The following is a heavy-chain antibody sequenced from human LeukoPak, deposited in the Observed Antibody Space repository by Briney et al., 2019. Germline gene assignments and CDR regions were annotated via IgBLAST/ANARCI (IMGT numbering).Heavy chain of an antibody. D-gene: IGHD5-12*01. Sequence: SQTLSLTCTVSGGSISSGSYYWSWIRQPAGKGLEWIGRIYTSGSTNYNPSLKSRVTMSVDTSKNQFSLKLSSVTAADTAVYYCARNRGYSGYDSPRDAFDIWGQGTMVTVSS. V-gene: IGHV4-61*02. CDR1: GGSISSGSYY. CDR2: IYTSGST. J-gene: IGHJ3*02. CDR3: ARNRGYSGYDSPRDAFDI.